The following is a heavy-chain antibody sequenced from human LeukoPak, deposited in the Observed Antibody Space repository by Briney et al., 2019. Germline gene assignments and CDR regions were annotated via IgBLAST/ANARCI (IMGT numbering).Heavy chain of an antibody. V-gene: IGHV4-34*01. J-gene: IGHJ3*02. D-gene: IGHD5-24*01. CDR3: ARGRMATGRAFDI. CDR1: GFTFSTYN. CDR2: INHSGST. Sequence: GSLRLSCTASGFTFSTYNMNWVRQAPGKGLEWIGEINHSGSTNYNPSLKSRVTISVDTSKNQFSLKLSSVTAADTAVYYCARGRMATGRAFDIWGQGTMVTVSS.